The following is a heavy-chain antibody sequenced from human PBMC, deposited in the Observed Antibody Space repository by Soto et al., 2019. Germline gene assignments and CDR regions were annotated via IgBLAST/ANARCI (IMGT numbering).Heavy chain of an antibody. Sequence: SQTLSLTCAISGDSVSSNSAAWSWIRQSPSRGLEWLGRTFYRSKWYYDYALSVKSRITINPDTSNNQLSLQLNSVTPDDTAAYYCVRLIGNSWLDSWGQGTLVTVSS. CDR2: TFYRSKWYY. D-gene: IGHD3-16*01. V-gene: IGHV6-1*01. CDR1: GDSVSSNSAA. J-gene: IGHJ5*01. CDR3: VRLIGNSWLDS.